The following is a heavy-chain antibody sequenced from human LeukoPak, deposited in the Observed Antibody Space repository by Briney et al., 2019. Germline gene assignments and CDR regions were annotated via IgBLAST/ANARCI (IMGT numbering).Heavy chain of an antibody. J-gene: IGHJ6*02. V-gene: IGHV3-7*03. CDR1: GFTFSSYW. CDR2: INHNGNVN. CDR3: ARGGGLDV. Sequence: GGSLRLSCAASGFTFSSYWMNWARQAPGKGPESVASINHNGNVNYYVDSVKGRFTISRDNAKNSLYLQMSNLRAEDTAVYFCARGGGLDVWGQGATVTVSS. D-gene: IGHD3-16*01.